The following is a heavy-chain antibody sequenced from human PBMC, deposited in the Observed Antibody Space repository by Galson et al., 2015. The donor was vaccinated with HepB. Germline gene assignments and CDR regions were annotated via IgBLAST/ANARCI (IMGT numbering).Heavy chain of an antibody. Sequence: SLRLSCAAYGFTFSSYWMSWVRQAPGKGLEWVGRIKSKTDGGTTDYAEPVKGRFTISRDDSKNTLYLKMNSLKTEDTAVYYCTTDLSVVVPTAIVYHYYMDVRVNGTTATVS. CDR2: IKSKTDGGTT. J-gene: IGHJ6*03. V-gene: IGHV3-15*01. CDR3: TTDLSVVVPTAIVYHYYMDV. D-gene: IGHD2-2*02. CDR1: GFTFSSYW.